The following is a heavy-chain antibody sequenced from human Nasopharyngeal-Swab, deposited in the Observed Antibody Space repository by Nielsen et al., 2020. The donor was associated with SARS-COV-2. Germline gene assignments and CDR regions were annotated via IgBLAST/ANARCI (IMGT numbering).Heavy chain of an antibody. CDR3: TTDYYFDY. J-gene: IGHJ4*02. Sequence: GGSLRLSCAASGFTFSGSAMHWVRQASGKGLEWVGRIGDKDHNYATTYGAAVKGRFTISRDDSKNTAFLQMDSLKTEDTALYYCTTDYYFDYWGQGTLVTVSS. CDR2: IGDKDHNYAT. CDR1: GFTFSGSA. V-gene: IGHV3-73*01.